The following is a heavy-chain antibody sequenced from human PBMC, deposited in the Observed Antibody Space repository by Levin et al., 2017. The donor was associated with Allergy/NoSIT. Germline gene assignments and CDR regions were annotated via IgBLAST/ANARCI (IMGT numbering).Heavy chain of an antibody. J-gene: IGHJ6*03. CDR3: SRGPDYGPARCYHMDV. V-gene: IGHV4-59*01. D-gene: IGHD3-10*01. CDR1: GGSINNYY. CDR2: IYYNGNT. Sequence: GSLRLSCTVSGGSINNYYWNWIRRPPGKGLEWIGYIYYNGNTNYNPSLKSRVTISLDTSKNQVSLELSSVTAADTAVYYCSRGPDYGPARCYHMDVAGKGTTVTVSS.